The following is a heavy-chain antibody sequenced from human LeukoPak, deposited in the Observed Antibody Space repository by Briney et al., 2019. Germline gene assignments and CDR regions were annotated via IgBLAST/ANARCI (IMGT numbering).Heavy chain of an antibody. V-gene: IGHV4-59*01. CDR2: IYYSGST. CDR3: ARDSRIQTEKYSSKSDYYYGMDV. CDR1: GGSISSYY. J-gene: IGHJ6*02. D-gene: IGHD6-13*01. Sequence: SETLSLTCTVSGGSISSYYWSWIRQPPGKGLEWIGYIYYSGSTNYNPSLKSRVTISVDTSKNQFSLKLSSVTAADTAVYYCARDSRIQTEKYSSKSDYYYGMDVWGQGTTVTVSS.